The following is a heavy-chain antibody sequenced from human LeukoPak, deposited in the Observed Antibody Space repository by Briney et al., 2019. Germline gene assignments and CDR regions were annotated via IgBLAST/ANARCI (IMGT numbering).Heavy chain of an antibody. CDR2: IYYSGST. J-gene: IGHJ4*02. V-gene: IGHV4-59*01. D-gene: IGHD6-13*01. CDR3: ARTIAAAATDPGYFDY. CDR1: GGSLSSYY. Sequence: SETLSLTCTVSGGSLSSYYWSWIRQPPGKGLEWIGYIYYSGSTNYNPSLKSRVTISVDPSKNQFSLKLSSVTAADTAVYYCARTIAAAATDPGYFDYWGQGTLVTVSS.